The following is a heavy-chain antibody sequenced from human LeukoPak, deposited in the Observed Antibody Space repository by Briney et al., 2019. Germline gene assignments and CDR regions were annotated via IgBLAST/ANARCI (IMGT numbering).Heavy chain of an antibody. V-gene: IGHV3-23*01. D-gene: IGHD3-9*01. CDR3: AKMGGYFDWLMAHFDY. J-gene: IGHJ4*02. Sequence: GGSLRLSCAASGFTFSSYAMSWVRQAPGEGLEWVSAISGSGGSTYYADSVKGRFTISRDNSKNTLYLQMNSLRAEDTAVYYCAKMGGYFDWLMAHFDYWGQGTLVTVSS. CDR2: ISGSGGST. CDR1: GFTFSSYA.